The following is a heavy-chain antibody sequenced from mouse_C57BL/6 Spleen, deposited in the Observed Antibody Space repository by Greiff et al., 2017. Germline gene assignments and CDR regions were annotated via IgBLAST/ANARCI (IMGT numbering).Heavy chain of an antibody. CDR2: IDPADGDT. J-gene: IGHJ2*01. CDR3: TTGQGYFDY. D-gene: IGHD6-1*01. CDR1: GFNIKDHY. Sequence: EVKLVASGAELVRPGASVKLSCTASGFNIKDHYMPWVKQRPEQGLSWIGRIDPADGDTEYAPKFPGKATMTADTSSNTAYLQLSSLTSEDTAVYYCTTGQGYFDYWGQGTTLTVSS. V-gene: IGHV14-1*01.